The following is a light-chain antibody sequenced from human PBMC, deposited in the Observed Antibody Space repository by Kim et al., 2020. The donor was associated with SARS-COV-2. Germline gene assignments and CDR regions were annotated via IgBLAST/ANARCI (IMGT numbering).Light chain of an antibody. J-gene: IGKJ2*01. CDR2: GAS. Sequence: DIVLTQSPGTLSSSPGERATLSCRASQRVSSSYLAWYQQKPGQAPKLLIYGASTMATGIPDRFSGSGSGTDFTLTISSLEPEDFAAYYCQQYGSSPYTFGQGTKLEI. CDR3: QQYGSSPYT. CDR1: QRVSSSY. V-gene: IGKV3-20*01.